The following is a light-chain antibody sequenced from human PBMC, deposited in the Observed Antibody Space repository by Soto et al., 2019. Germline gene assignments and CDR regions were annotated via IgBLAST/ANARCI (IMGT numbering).Light chain of an antibody. Sequence: EILMTQSPATLSVSPGERATLSCRASQSVSSNLAWYQQKPGQAPRLLTYAASTRATGIPVRFSGSGSGTEFTLTISSLHSDFFAVYSCPQYNDFPWKFVQGTKLDIK. J-gene: IGKJ1*01. CDR1: QSVSSN. CDR2: AAS. V-gene: IGKV3-15*01. CDR3: PQYNDFPWK.